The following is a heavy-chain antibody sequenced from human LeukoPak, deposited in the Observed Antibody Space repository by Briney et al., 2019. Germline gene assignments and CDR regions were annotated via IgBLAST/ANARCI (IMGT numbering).Heavy chain of an antibody. J-gene: IGHJ4*02. CDR1: GGSISSHY. Sequence: SETLSLTCTVSGGSISSHYWSWIRQPLGKGLEWIGYIYYSGSTNYNPSLKSRVTISVDTSKNQFSLKLSSVTAADTAVYYCARGGGSGGWGQGTLVTVSS. CDR3: ARGGGSGG. V-gene: IGHV4-59*11. D-gene: IGHD3-10*01. CDR2: IYYSGST.